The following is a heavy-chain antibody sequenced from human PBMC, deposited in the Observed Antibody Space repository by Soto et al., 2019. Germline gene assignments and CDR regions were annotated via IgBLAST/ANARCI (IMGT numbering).Heavy chain of an antibody. CDR2: INHSGST. CDR3: ATILRSYFDF. D-gene: IGHD5-12*01. Sequence: QVQLQQWGAGLLKPSETLSLTCAVYGGSFSGSYWSWIRQPPGKGLEWFGEINHSGSTNYNPSLKSRVTISVDTSKNQFSLKLSSVTAADTAVYYCATILRSYFDFWVQGTLVTVSS. CDR1: GGSFSGSY. V-gene: IGHV4-34*01. J-gene: IGHJ4*02.